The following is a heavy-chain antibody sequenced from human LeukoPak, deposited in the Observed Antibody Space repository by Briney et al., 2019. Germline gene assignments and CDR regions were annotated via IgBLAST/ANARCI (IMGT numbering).Heavy chain of an antibody. CDR2: INPNSGGT. CDR1: GYTFTDYY. Sequence: ASVTVSFTASGYTFTDYYMHWVRQAPGQGGEGMGWINPNSGGTNYAQKFQGRVTITRDTSISTAYMELSRLRSDDTAVYYCARDLRDGYNPNWFDPWGQGTLVTVAS. V-gene: IGHV1-2*02. D-gene: IGHD5-24*01. J-gene: IGHJ5*02. CDR3: ARDLRDGYNPNWFDP.